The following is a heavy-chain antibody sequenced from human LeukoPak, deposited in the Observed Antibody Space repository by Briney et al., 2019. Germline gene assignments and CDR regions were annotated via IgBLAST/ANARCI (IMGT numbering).Heavy chain of an antibody. J-gene: IGHJ4*02. CDR2: ISYDGSNK. CDR3: ARAYYDFWSGYYPDY. Sequence: GGSLRLSCAASGFTFSSYGMHWVRQAPGKGLEWVAVISYDGSNKYYADSVKGRFTISRDNSKNTLYLQMNSLRAEDTAVYYCARAYYDFWSGYYPDYWGQGTLVTVSS. V-gene: IGHV3-30*03. CDR1: GFTFSSYG. D-gene: IGHD3-3*01.